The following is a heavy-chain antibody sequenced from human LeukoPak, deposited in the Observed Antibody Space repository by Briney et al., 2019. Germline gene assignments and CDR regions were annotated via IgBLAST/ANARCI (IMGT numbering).Heavy chain of an antibody. CDR3: ARDPYDILTGQRLYYYYYYGMDV. D-gene: IGHD3-9*01. V-gene: IGHV1-18*01. J-gene: IGHJ6*02. Sequence: VASVKVSCKASGYTFTSYGISWVRQAPGQGLEWMGWISAYNGNTNYAQKLQGRVTMTTDTSTSTAYMELRSLRSDDTAVYYCARDPYDILTGQRLYYYYYYGMDVWGQGTTVTVSS. CDR1: GYTFTSYG. CDR2: ISAYNGNT.